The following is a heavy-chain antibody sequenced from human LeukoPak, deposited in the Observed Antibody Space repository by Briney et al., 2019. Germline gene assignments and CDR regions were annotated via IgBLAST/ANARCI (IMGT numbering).Heavy chain of an antibody. CDR3: ARDSSSWYPDAFDI. V-gene: IGHV3-21*01. CDR2: ISSSSSYI. D-gene: IGHD6-13*01. CDR1: GFTFSSYS. J-gene: IGHJ3*02. Sequence: PGGSLRLSCAASGFTFSSYSMNWVRQAPGKGLEWVSSISSSSSYIYYADSVKGRFTISRDNAKNSLYLQMNSLGAEDTAVYYCARDSSSWYPDAFDIWGQGTMVTVSS.